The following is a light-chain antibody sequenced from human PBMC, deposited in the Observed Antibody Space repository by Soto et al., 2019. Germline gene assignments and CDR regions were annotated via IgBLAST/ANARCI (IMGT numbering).Light chain of an antibody. V-gene: IGKV2-30*02. CDR3: IQGTHWPWT. CDR2: EVS. CDR1: QSLIHSDGSTY. Sequence: DVVLTQSPLSLPVTLGQPDSISCRSSQSLIHSDGSTYLSWFQQRPGQSPRRLIYEVSDRDSGVPDRFSGSGSGTDFTLKISRVEAEDVGVYYCIQGTHWPWTFGQGTKVEIK. J-gene: IGKJ1*01.